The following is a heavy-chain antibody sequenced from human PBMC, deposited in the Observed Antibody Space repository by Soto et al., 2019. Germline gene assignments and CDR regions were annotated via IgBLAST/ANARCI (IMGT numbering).Heavy chain of an antibody. J-gene: IGHJ4*02. CDR1: GLTFSDYW. CDR2: IKQEGNEK. Sequence: PGGSLRLSCAASGLTFSDYWMSWVRQAPGKGLEWVANIKQEGNEKYYVDSVKGRFTISRDNAKNSLYLQVNNLRAEDTAVYYCARDYFYGSGSFSLYYFDYWGQGTLVTVSS. CDR3: ARDYFYGSGSFSLYYFDY. D-gene: IGHD3-10*01. V-gene: IGHV3-7*01.